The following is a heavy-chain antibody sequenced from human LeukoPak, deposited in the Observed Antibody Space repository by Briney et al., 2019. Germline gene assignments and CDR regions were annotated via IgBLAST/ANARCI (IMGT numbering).Heavy chain of an antibody. Sequence: PSQTLSLTCTVSGGSISSGSYYWSWIRQPAGKGLEWIGRIYTSGGTNYNPSLKSRVTISVDTSKNQFSLKLSSVTAADTAVYYCARGVAVAGDHAFDIWGQGTMVTVSS. D-gene: IGHD6-19*01. CDR1: GGSISSGSYY. CDR2: IYTSGGT. V-gene: IGHV4-61*02. J-gene: IGHJ3*02. CDR3: ARGVAVAGDHAFDI.